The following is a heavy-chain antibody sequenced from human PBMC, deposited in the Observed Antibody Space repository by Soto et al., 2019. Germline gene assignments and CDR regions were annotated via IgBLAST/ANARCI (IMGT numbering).Heavy chain of an antibody. CDR1: GYTFTSYG. Sequence: QVQLVQSGAEVRKPGAIVKISCKASGYTFTSYGISWVRQASGQGLEWMGWISAYNGNTNYAQKLQGRVTMTTDTSTSTAYMELRSLRSDDTAVYYCARDYDILTGYYGMDVWGQGTTVTVSS. CDR2: ISAYNGNT. J-gene: IGHJ6*02. D-gene: IGHD3-9*01. V-gene: IGHV1-18*01. CDR3: ARDYDILTGYYGMDV.